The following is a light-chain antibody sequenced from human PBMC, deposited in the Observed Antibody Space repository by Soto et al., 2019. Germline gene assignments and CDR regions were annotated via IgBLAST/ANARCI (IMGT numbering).Light chain of an antibody. Sequence: EIVLTQSPGTLSLSPVERATLSCMASQSVSSSYLAWYQQKPGQAPRLLIYGASSRATGIPDRFSGSGSGTDFTLTISRLEPEDFAVYYCQQYGSSPNTFGQGTRLEIK. V-gene: IGKV3-20*01. J-gene: IGKJ5*01. CDR1: QSVSSSY. CDR2: GAS. CDR3: QQYGSSPNT.